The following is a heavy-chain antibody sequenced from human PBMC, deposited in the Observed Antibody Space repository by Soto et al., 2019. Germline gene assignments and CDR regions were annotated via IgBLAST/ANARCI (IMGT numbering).Heavy chain of an antibody. D-gene: IGHD3-22*01. J-gene: IGHJ4*02. CDR3: ARLFYDSSEHFDY. Sequence: SETLSLTCTVSGGSISSSNYYWGWIHQPPGKGLQWIGNIYYTGSAYYNPSLKSRVTISVDTSKNQFSLRLSSVTAADTAVYYCARLFYDSSEHFDYWGQGTLVTVSS. V-gene: IGHV4-39*01. CDR1: GGSISSSNYY. CDR2: IYYTGSA.